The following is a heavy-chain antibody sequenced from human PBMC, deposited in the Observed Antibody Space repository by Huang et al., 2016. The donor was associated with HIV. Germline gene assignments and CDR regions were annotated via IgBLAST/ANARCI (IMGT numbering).Heavy chain of an antibody. CDR2: ISGNGNSK. V-gene: IGHV3-23*01. CDR1: GFTFSSHT. Sequence: EVQLLESGGGLVQPGGSLRLSCAASGFTFSSHTMSWVRQAPGKGLKWVSGISGNGNSKYYAEAVKGRFTISRDNSKNTLFLQMNGLRAEDTAVYYCAKAPLAAYYYYYMDVWGKGTTVTVSS. CDR3: AKAPLAAYYYYYMDV. J-gene: IGHJ6*03.